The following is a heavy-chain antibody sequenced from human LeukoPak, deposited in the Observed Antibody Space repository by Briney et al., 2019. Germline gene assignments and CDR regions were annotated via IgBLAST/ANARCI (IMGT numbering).Heavy chain of an antibody. CDR2: IIPIFGTA. CDR1: GGTFSSYA. V-gene: IGHV1-69*13. J-gene: IGHJ4*02. Sequence: SVKVSCKPSGGTFSSYAISWVRQAAGHGLEWMGGIIPIFGTANYAQKFQGRVTITADESTSTAYMELSSLRSEDTAVYYCARWREWELDYWGQGTLVTVPS. CDR3: ARWREWELDY. D-gene: IGHD1-26*01.